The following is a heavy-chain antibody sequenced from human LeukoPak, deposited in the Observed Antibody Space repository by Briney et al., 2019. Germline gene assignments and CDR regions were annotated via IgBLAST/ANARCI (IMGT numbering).Heavy chain of an antibody. J-gene: IGHJ4*02. CDR1: GGSISSSSYY. CDR2: IYTSGST. CDR3: ARGHGTTGTTGYFDY. D-gene: IGHD1-1*01. V-gene: IGHV4-61*02. Sequence: SETLSLTCTVSGGSISSSSYYWSWIRQPAGKGLEWIGRIYTSGSTNYNPSLKSRVTMSVDTSKNQFSLKLSSVTAADTAVYYCARGHGTTGTTGYFDYWGQGTLVTVSS.